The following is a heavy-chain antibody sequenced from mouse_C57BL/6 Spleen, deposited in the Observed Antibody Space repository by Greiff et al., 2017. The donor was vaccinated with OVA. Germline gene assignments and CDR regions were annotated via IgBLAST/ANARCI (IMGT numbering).Heavy chain of an antibody. CDR3: ARLGQDY. J-gene: IGHJ2*01. CDR2: IDPSDSYT. D-gene: IGHD3-3*01. Sequence: VQLQQPGAELVMPGASVKLSCKASGYTFTSYWMHWVQQRPGQGLEWIGEIDPSDSYTNYNQKFKGKSTLTVDKSSSTAYMQLSSLTSEDAAVYYCARLGQDYWGQGTTLTVSS. CDR1: GYTFTSYW. V-gene: IGHV1-69*01.